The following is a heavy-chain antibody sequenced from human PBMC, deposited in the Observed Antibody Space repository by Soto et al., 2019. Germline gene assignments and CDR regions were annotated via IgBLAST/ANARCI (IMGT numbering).Heavy chain of an antibody. J-gene: IGHJ4*02. V-gene: IGHV4-59*01. D-gene: IGHD3-3*01. Sequence: SETLSLTCTVSGGSISSYYWSWIRQPPGKGLEWIGYIYYSGSTNYNPSLKSRVTISVDTSKNQFSLKLSSVTAADTAVYYCARTTYDFWSGFYSHFFDYWGQGTLVTVSS. CDR3: ARTTYDFWSGFYSHFFDY. CDR2: IYYSGST. CDR1: GGSISSYY.